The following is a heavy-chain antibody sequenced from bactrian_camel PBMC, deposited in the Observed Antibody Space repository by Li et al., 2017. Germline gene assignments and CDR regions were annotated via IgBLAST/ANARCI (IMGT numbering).Heavy chain of an antibody. D-gene: IGHD4*01. Sequence: DVQLVESGGGLVQPGGSLRLSCASSGFTFRSYALYWVRQAPGKGLEWVSSVSSGSTTYYADSVKGRFTISRVNAKDTVYLQMNSLKREDTAVYYCVRRLWNSDLSFGYWGQGTQVTVS. V-gene: IGHV3S35*01. J-gene: IGHJ6*01. CDR2: SVSSGSTT. CDR3: VRRLWNSDLSFGY. CDR1: GFTFRSYA.